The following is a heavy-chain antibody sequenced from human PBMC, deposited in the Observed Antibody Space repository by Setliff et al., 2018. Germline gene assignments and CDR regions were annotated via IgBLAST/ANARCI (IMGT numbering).Heavy chain of an antibody. CDR2: IIPILDIA. D-gene: IGHD6-19*01. CDR1: GGTFSSYA. V-gene: IGHV1-69*10. J-gene: IGHJ4*02. Sequence: ASVKVSCKASGGTFSSYAISWVRQAPGQGLEWLGGIIPILDIANYAQKFQGRVTVTADKSTRTAYMELGSLRSEDTAVYYCAGDTIAVAGYFDFWDQGTLVTVSS. CDR3: AGDTIAVAGYFDF.